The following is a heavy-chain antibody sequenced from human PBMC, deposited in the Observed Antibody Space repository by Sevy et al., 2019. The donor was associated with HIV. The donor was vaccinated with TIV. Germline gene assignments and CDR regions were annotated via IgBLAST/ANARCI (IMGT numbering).Heavy chain of an antibody. D-gene: IGHD2-21*02. CDR3: ARVVSCGGDCYYFDD. CDR2: IIPFFPTP. CDR1: GGSFNNYI. V-gene: IGHV1-69*13. J-gene: IGHJ4*02. Sequence: ASVKVSCKVSGGSFNNYIFTWVRQAPGQGLEWMVDIIPFFPTPNYAQKVQGRLTITADELTSTAYMELISLRYDDTAVAYCARVVSCGGDCYYFDDWGQGTLVTVSS.